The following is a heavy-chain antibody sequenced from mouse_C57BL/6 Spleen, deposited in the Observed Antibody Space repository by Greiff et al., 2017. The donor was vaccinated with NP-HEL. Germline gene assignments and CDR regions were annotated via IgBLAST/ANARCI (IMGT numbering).Heavy chain of an antibody. CDR3: AREGVITTVVAPFDY. Sequence: EVKLQESGPGLVKPSQSLSLTCSVTGYSITSGYYWNWIRQFPGNKLEWMGYISYDGSNNYNPSLKNRISITRDTAKNQFFLKLNSVTTEDTATDYCAREGVITTVVAPFDYWGQGTTLTVSS. D-gene: IGHD1-1*01. V-gene: IGHV3-6*01. J-gene: IGHJ2*01. CDR2: ISYDGSN. CDR1: GYSITSGYY.